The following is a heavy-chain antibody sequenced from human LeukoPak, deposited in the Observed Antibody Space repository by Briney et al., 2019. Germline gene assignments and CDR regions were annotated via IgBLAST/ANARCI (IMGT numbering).Heavy chain of an antibody. V-gene: IGHV3-23*01. CDR2: ISGSGGST. D-gene: IGHD2-2*02. CDR3: AKSDIVVVPAAIEDPGDY. J-gene: IGHJ4*02. Sequence: PGGSLRLSCAASGFTFSSYAMSWVRQAPGKGLEWVSAISGSGGSTYYADFVKGRFTISRDNSKNTLYLQMNSLRAEDTAVYYCAKSDIVVVPAAIEDPGDYWGQGTLVTVSS. CDR1: GFTFSSYA.